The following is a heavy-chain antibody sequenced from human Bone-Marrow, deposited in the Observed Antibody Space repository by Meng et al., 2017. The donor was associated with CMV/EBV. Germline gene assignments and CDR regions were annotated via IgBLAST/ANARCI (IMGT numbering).Heavy chain of an antibody. D-gene: IGHD3-10*01. J-gene: IGHJ6*02. CDR3: GRLSGTRGSGSYYKLSYYYYGMDV. V-gene: IGHV4-4*02. CDR2: IYHSGST. Sequence: GSLRLSCAVSGGSISSSNWWSWVRQPPGKGLEWIGEIYHSGSTNYNPSLKSRVTISVDKSKNQFSLKLSSVTAADTAVYYCGRLSGTRGSGSYYKLSYYYYGMDVWGQGTTVTVSS. CDR1: GGSISSSNW.